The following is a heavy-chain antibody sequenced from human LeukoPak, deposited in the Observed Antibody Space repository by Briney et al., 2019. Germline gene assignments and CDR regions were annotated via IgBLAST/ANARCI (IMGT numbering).Heavy chain of an antibody. CDR2: INPSGGST. D-gene: IGHD3-9*01. CDR3: ATDRPILTGYYPTNAFDI. CDR1: GYTFTSYY. J-gene: IGHJ3*02. Sequence: ASVKVSCKASGYTFTSYYMHWVRQAPGQGLEWMGIINPSGGSTSYAQKFQGRVTMTEDTSTDTAYMELSSLRSEDTAVYYCATDRPILTGYYPTNAFDIWGQGTMVTVSS. V-gene: IGHV1-46*01.